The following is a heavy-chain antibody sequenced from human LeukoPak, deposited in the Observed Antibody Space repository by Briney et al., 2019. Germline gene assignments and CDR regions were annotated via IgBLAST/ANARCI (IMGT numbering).Heavy chain of an antibody. CDR3: ARGVKIDY. V-gene: IGHV3-30*03. CDR1: GFTFSSYG. D-gene: IGHD3-16*01. J-gene: IGHJ4*02. CDR2: ISYDGSNK. Sequence: PGRSLRLSCAASGFTFSSYGMHWVRQAPGKGLEWVAVISYDGSNKYYADSVKGRFTISRDNSKNTLYLQMNSLRAEDTAVYYCARGVKIDYWGQGTLVTVSS.